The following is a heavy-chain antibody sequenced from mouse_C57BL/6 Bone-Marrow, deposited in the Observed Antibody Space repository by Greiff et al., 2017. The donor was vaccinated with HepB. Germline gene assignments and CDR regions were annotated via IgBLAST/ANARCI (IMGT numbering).Heavy chain of an antibody. CDR1: GYSITSGYY. Sequence: EVKVEESGPGLVKPSQSLSLTCSVTGYSITSGYYWNWIRQFPGNKLEWMGYISYDGSNNYNPSLKNRISITRDTSKNQFFLKLNSVTTEDTATYYCAREGYGNYAYWGQGTTLTVSS. CDR2: ISYDGSN. V-gene: IGHV3-6*01. J-gene: IGHJ2*01. D-gene: IGHD2-1*01. CDR3: AREGYGNYAY.